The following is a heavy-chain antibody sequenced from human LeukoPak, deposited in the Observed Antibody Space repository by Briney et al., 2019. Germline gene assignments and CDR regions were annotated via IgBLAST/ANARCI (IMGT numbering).Heavy chain of an antibody. CDR2: INQDGSEK. J-gene: IGHJ3*01. V-gene: IGHV3-7*01. CDR1: GLTLRSQW. D-gene: IGHD5-12*01. Sequence: GRSLRLSCPPSGLTLRSQWMSCVRQAPGKWLGWEANINQDGSEKHYVDYVKGRFTISRDNSKNSMYLQMSSLRADDTAMYYCARDSEYSGALYFCGRGPGTMVSVSS. CDR3: ARDSEYSGALYFCG.